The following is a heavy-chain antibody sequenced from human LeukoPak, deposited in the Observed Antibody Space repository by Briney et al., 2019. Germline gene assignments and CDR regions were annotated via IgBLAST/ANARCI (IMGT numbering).Heavy chain of an antibody. Sequence: ASVKVSRKASGYTFTSYSMHWVRQAPGQGLEWMGIINPSGGSTSYAKKFQGRVTMTRDTSTSTVYMELSSLRSEDTAVYYCARDRDCSGGSCYSGFFDLWGRGTLVTVSS. CDR1: GYTFTSYS. CDR3: ARDRDCSGGSCYSGFFDL. D-gene: IGHD2-15*01. V-gene: IGHV1-46*01. J-gene: IGHJ2*01. CDR2: INPSGGST.